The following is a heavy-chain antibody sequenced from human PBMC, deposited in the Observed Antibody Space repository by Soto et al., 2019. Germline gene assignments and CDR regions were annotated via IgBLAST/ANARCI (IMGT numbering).Heavy chain of an antibody. CDR1: GGTFSSYA. Sequence: QVQLVQSGAEVKKPGSSVKVSCKASGGTFSSYAISWVRQAPGQGLEWMGGIIPISGTANYAQKFQGRVTIPADESTSTAYMELSSLRSEDTAVYYCARFERGICGGDCYSRAFDYWGQGTLVTVSS. J-gene: IGHJ4*02. D-gene: IGHD2-21*02. CDR2: IIPISGTA. V-gene: IGHV1-69*01. CDR3: ARFERGICGGDCYSRAFDY.